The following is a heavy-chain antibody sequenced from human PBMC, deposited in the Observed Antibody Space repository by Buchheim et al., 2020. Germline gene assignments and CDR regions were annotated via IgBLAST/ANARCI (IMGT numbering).Heavy chain of an antibody. V-gene: IGHV4-30-2*01. CDR3: ASTVDTAMVFDY. J-gene: IGHJ4*02. Sequence: QRQLQESGPGLVRPSQTLSPTSAFSGASTSSGGYSWSWIRQPPGKGLEWMGYFYHSGSTYYNPSLKSRVTIPLDRSKNKFSLKLSSVTAADTAVYYCASTVDTAMVFDYWGQGTL. CDR1: GASTSSGGYS. D-gene: IGHD5-18*01. CDR2: FYHSGST.